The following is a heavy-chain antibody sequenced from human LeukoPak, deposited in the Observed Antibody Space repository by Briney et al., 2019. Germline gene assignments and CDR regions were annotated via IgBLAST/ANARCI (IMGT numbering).Heavy chain of an antibody. CDR1: GFTFDEHD. D-gene: IGHD1-1*01. V-gene: IGHV3-43*02. CDR3: AKRTGSPHNFDY. J-gene: IGHJ4*02. CDR2: LSKDGGNK. Sequence: GGCLRLSCAASGFTFDEHDMQWVRQVPGKGLECVFLLSKDGGNKHYADSVKGRFSISRDNNRNSLSLQMNSLRSEDTALYFCAKRTGSPHNFDYWGQGALVTVSS.